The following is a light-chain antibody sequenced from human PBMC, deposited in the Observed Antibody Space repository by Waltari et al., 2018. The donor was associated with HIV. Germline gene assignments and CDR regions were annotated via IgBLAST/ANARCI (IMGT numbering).Light chain of an antibody. CDR2: DVI. J-gene: IGLJ2*01. V-gene: IGLV2-8*01. CDR3: SSHAGSKVV. CDR1: SSDVGGYNY. Sequence: QSALTQPPSASGSPGQSVTLSCTGTSSDVGGYNYVSWHQQHPGKAPTLMIYDVIKRPSGVPDRFSGSTSGNTASLTVAGLQPEDEADYYCSSHAGSKVVFGGGTRLTVL.